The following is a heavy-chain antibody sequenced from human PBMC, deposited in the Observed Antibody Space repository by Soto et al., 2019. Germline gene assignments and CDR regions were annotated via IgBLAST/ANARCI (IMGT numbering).Heavy chain of an antibody. CDR1: GGTFSSYA. D-gene: IGHD2-2*01. CDR3: ARDQCSSTSCCLDAFDI. CDR2: IIPIFGTA. V-gene: IGHV1-69*06. J-gene: IGHJ3*02. Sequence: QVQLVQSGAEVKKPGSSVKVSCKASGGTFSSYAISWVRQAPGQGLEWMGGIIPIFGTANYAQKYQGRVTITADKSTSTAYMEMSSLISEDTAVYYCARDQCSSTSCCLDAFDIWGQGTMVTVSS.